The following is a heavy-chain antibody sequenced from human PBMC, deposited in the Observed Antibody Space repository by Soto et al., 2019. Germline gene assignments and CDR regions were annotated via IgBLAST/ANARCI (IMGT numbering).Heavy chain of an antibody. V-gene: IGHV3-33*01. CDR3: ARRGSGTYSIDY. D-gene: IGHD1-26*01. CDR1: GFTFSSYG. CDR2: IWSDGSNK. Sequence: QVQLVESGGGVVQPGRSLRLSCAASGFTFSSYGMHWVRQAPGKGLEWVAVIWSDGSNKYYADSVKGRFTVSRDNSKNALYLQMNSLRAEDTAVYYCARRGSGTYSIDYCGQGTLVTVSS. J-gene: IGHJ4*02.